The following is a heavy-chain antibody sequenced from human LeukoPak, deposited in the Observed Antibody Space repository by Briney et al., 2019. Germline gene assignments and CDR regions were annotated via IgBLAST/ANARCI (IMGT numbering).Heavy chain of an antibody. CDR3: ARVAVEGREFFQH. V-gene: IGHV3-66*02. CDR2: IYTAGNT. CDR1: TFTVSSNC. D-gene: IGHD6-19*01. J-gene: IGHJ1*01. Sequence: GGSLRLSCTASTFTVSSNCMGWVRQAPGKGLEWVSLIYTAGNTYYADSVKGRFTISRDISKSTLYLEMNSLRTDDTAVYYCARVAVEGREFFQHWGQGTLVTVSS.